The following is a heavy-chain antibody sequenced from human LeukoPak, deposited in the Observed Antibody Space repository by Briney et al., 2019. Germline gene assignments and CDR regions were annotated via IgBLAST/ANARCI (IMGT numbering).Heavy chain of an antibody. J-gene: IGHJ3*01. Sequence: SETLSLTCTVSGGSISSYYWSWIRQPPGKGLEWIGYIYYSGSTNYNPSLKSRVTISVDTSKKQFSLKLTSVTAADTAVYYCARFGWELLPFSGAFDVWGQGTMVTVSS. CDR2: IYYSGST. D-gene: IGHD1-26*01. CDR3: ARFGWELLPFSGAFDV. CDR1: GGSISSYY. V-gene: IGHV4-59*01.